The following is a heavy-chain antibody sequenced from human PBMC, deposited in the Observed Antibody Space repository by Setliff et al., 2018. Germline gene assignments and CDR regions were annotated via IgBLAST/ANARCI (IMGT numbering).Heavy chain of an antibody. CDR2: ISESGNNT. J-gene: IGHJ5*02. D-gene: IGHD1-26*01. Sequence: GSLRLSCAASGFTFSGYYMQWVRQAPGKGLEGVSYISESGNNTHYADSVKGRFTISRGNARNTLYLQMNSLTAEDTPVYYCARVGSKPQLGWFDPWGQGTLVTVSS. CDR3: ARVGSKPQLGWFDP. CDR1: GFTFSGYY. V-gene: IGHV3-21*05.